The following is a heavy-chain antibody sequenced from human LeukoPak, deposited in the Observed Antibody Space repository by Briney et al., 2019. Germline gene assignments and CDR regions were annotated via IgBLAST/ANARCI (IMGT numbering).Heavy chain of an antibody. V-gene: IGHV3-74*01. D-gene: IGHD3-22*01. CDR1: RFTFSSYW. CDR2: INSDGSST. CDR3: ARVQLPYYYVSSGYGVGY. J-gene: IGHJ4*02. Sequence: GGSLRLSCAASRFTFSSYWMHWVRQAPGKGLVWVSRINSDGSSTSYADSVKGRFTISRDNAKNTLYLQMNSLRAEDTAVYYCARVQLPYYYVSSGYGVGYWGQGTLVIVSS.